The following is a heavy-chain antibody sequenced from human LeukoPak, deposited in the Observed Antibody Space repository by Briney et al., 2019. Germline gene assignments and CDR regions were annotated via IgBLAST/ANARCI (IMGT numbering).Heavy chain of an antibody. CDR1: GFTFSRYK. CDR3: VRDSGFCGGDCYAFDI. J-gene: IGHJ3*02. D-gene: IGHD2-21*01. V-gene: IGHV3-21*01. CDR2: ISSSSSYT. Sequence: GGSLRLSCAVSGFTFSRYKMNWARQAPGKGLEWVSSISSSSSYTHYADSVKGRFTISRDNAKNSLYLQMNSLRVEDTAVYYCVRDSGFCGGDCYAFDIWGQGTMITVSS.